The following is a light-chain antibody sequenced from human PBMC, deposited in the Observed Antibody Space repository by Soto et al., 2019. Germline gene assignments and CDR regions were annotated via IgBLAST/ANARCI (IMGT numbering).Light chain of an antibody. J-gene: IGLJ3*02. V-gene: IGLV1-40*01. CDR1: SSNLGAGYD. CDR2: VSS. CDR3: QAYDYSLTASV. Sequence: QSVLTQPPSVSGAPGQRVTISCTGSSSNLGAGYDVHWYQQVPGTAPKFLIYVSSNRPSGVPDRFSGSRSGTSAFLAISGLQAEDEADYYCQAYDYSLTASVFGGGTKLTVL.